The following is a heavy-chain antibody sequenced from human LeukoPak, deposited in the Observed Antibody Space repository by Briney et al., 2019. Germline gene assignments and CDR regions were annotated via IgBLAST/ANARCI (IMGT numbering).Heavy chain of an antibody. D-gene: IGHD3-22*01. CDR1: GGTFSSYG. Sequence: SVKVSCKASGGTFSSYGISWVRQVPGQGLEWMGGIIPIFGTPNYAQKFQGRVTITADESTSTAYMELSSLRSEDTAVYYCAKDPTYYYDSSWELDDAFDIWGQGTMVTVSS. CDR2: IIPIFGTP. J-gene: IGHJ3*02. V-gene: IGHV1-69*13. CDR3: AKDPTYYYDSSWELDDAFDI.